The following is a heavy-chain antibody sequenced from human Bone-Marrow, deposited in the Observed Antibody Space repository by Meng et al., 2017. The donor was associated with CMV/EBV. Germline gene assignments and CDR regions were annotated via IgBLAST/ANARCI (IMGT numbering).Heavy chain of an antibody. D-gene: IGHD4-23*01. CDR3: ARENYVGTSPPGY. J-gene: IGHJ4*02. Sequence: ASVKVSCKASGYTFTGYYMHWGRQAPGQGLEWMGWINPNSGGTNYAQKFQGRVTMTRDTSISTAYMELSRLRSDDTAVYYCARENYVGTSPPGYWGQGTLVTVYS. CDR2: INPNSGGT. V-gene: IGHV1-2*02. CDR1: GYTFTGYY.